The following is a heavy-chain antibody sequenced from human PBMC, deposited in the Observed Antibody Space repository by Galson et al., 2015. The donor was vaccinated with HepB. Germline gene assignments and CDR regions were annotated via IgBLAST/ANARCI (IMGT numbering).Heavy chain of an antibody. Sequence: SLRLSCAASGFTFDDYAMHWVRQAPGKGLEWVSGISWNSGSIGYADSVKGRFTISRDNAKNSLYLQMNSLRAEDTALYYCAKDPYGSGENWFDPWGQGTLVTVSS. CDR2: ISWNSGSI. D-gene: IGHD3-10*01. J-gene: IGHJ5*02. CDR3: AKDPYGSGENWFDP. CDR1: GFTFDDYA. V-gene: IGHV3-9*01.